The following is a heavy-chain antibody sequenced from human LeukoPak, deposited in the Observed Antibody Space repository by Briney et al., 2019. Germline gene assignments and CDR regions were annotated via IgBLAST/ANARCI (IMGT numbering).Heavy chain of an antibody. CDR1: GGTFSSYA. Sequence: SVKVSCKASGGTFSSYAISWVRQASGQGLEWMGGIIPIFGTANYAQKFQGRVTITTDESTSTAYMELSSLRSEDTAVYYCARVPGRGYSYGPDAFDIWGQGTMVTVSS. D-gene: IGHD5-18*01. CDR3: ARVPGRGYSYGPDAFDI. V-gene: IGHV1-69*05. CDR2: IIPIFGTA. J-gene: IGHJ3*02.